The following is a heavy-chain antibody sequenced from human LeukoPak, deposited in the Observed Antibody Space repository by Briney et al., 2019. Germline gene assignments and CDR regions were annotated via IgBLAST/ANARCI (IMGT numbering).Heavy chain of an antibody. Sequence: GGSLRLSCAASGFTFSNAWMTWVRQAPGKGLEWVGRIKSKADGVTTEYAAPVKGRFTVSRDDSKNTLYLQMNSLIPEDTAVYYCSTVVHSGSSTAEYWGRGILVTVSS. CDR1: GFTFSNAW. CDR3: STVVHSGSSTAEY. CDR2: IKSKADGVTT. D-gene: IGHD1-26*01. V-gene: IGHV3-15*01. J-gene: IGHJ4*02.